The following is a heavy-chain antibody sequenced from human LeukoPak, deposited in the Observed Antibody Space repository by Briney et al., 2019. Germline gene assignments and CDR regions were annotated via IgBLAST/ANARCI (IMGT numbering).Heavy chain of an antibody. CDR3: ARGGSGYDSFYYYGMDV. D-gene: IGHD5-12*01. J-gene: IGHJ6*02. V-gene: IGHV4-59*01. Sequence: PSQTRSLTCTVSGGSISSYYWSWIRQPPGKVLEWNGSIYDSGSTNYNPSLKSRVTISVDTSKNQFSLKLSSVTAADTAVYYCARGGSGYDSFYYYGMDVWGQGTTVTVSS. CDR2: IYDSGST. CDR1: GGSISSYY.